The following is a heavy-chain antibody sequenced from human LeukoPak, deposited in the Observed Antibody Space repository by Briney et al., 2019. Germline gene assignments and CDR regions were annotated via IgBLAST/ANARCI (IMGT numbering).Heavy chain of an antibody. CDR2: ISSSGNTV. J-gene: IGHJ6*03. V-gene: IGHV3-48*01. CDR3: AKSPQPVVPAAIWLGYYSYMDV. D-gene: IGHD2-2*02. Sequence: GGSLRLSCAASGFTFSSYSMNWVRQAPGKGLEWVSYISSSGNTVYYADSVKGRFTISRDNAKNSLYLQMNSLRAEDTAVYFCAKSPQPVVPAAIWLGYYSYMDVWGKGTTVTVSS. CDR1: GFTFSSYS.